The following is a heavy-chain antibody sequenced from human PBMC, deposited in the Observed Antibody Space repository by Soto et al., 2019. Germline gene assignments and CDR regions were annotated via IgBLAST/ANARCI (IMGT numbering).Heavy chain of an antibody. D-gene: IGHD3-22*01. V-gene: IGHV3-21*01. J-gene: IGHJ4*02. CDR3: ARSFSAYDSSGSPYYFDY. CDR2: ISSSSSYI. Sequence: GGSLRLSCAASGFTFSSYSMNWVRQAPGKGLEWVSSISSSSSYIYYADSVKGRFTISIDNAKNSLYLQMNSLRAEDTAVYYCARSFSAYDSSGSPYYFDYWGQGTLVTVSS. CDR1: GFTFSSYS.